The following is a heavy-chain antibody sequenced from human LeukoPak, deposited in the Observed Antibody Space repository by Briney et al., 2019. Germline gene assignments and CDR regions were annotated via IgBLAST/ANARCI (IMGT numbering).Heavy chain of an antibody. Sequence: GGSLRLSCAASGFSFHYYAMHWVRQAPGKGLEWVAVISYDGANEYYADSVKGRLTISRDNSKNTLYMEMSSLRPGDTAVYYCARPIDNGSGSYYFPYWGQGTLVTVSS. V-gene: IGHV3-30-3*01. CDR2: ISYDGANE. J-gene: IGHJ4*02. CDR3: ARPIDNGSGSYYFPY. D-gene: IGHD3-10*01. CDR1: GFSFHYYA.